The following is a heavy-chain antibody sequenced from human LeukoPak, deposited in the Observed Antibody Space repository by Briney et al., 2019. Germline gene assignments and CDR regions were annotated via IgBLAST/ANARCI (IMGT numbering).Heavy chain of an antibody. CDR2: INPNSGGT. D-gene: IGHD3-16*02. V-gene: IGHV1-2*04. Sequence: ASVKVSCKASGYTFTGYYMHWVRQAPGQGLEWMGWINPNSGGTNYAQKFQGWVTMTRDTSISTAYMELSRLRSDDTAVYYCARGAAGLRLGELSFFDYWSQGTLVTVSS. CDR3: ARGAAGLRLGELSFFDY. J-gene: IGHJ4*02. CDR1: GYTFTGYY.